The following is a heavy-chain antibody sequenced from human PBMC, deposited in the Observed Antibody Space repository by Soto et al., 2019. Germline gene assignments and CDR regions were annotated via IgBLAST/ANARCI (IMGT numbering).Heavy chain of an antibody. CDR3: ARLAPPTDGTWIQLWQTYYYGMDV. V-gene: IGHV4-39*01. J-gene: IGHJ6*02. CDR2: IYYSGST. Sequence: QLQLQESGPGLVKPSETLSLTCTVSGGSISSSSYYWGWIRQPPGKGLEWIGSIYYSGSTYYNPSLKSRVTIAVDTSKNQFSLKLSSVTAADTAVYYCARLAPPTDGTWIQLWQTYYYGMDVWGQGTTVTVSS. D-gene: IGHD5-18*01. CDR1: GGSISSSSYY.